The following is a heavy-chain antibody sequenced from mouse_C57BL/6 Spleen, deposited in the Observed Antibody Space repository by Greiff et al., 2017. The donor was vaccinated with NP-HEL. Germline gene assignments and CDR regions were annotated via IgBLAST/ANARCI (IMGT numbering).Heavy chain of an antibody. Sequence: EVMLVESGGDLVKPGGSLKLSCAASGFTFSSYGMSWVRQTPDKRLEWVATISSGGSYTYYPDSVKGRFTISRDNAKNTLYLQMSSLKSEDTAMYYCASAYYSMNYAMDYWGQGTSVTVSS. D-gene: IGHD2-5*01. CDR1: GFTFSSYG. CDR3: ASAYYSMNYAMDY. V-gene: IGHV5-6*01. CDR2: ISSGGSYT. J-gene: IGHJ4*01.